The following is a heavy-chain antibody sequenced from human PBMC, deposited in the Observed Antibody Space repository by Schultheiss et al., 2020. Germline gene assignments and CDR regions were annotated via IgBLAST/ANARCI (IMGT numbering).Heavy chain of an antibody. CDR1: GFTFSDYY. CDR2: ISSSGSTI. V-gene: IGHV3-11*01. D-gene: IGHD6-19*01. CDR3: ATRSSGFIFYYYGMDV. Sequence: GGSLRLSCAASGFTFSDYYMSWIRQAPGKGLEWVSYISSSGSTIYYADSVKGRFTISRDNAKNSLYLQMNSLRAEDTAVYYCATRSSGFIFYYYGMDVWGQGTTVTVSS. J-gene: IGHJ6*02.